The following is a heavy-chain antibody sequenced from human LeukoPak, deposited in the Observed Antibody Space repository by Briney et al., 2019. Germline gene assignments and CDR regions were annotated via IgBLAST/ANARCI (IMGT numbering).Heavy chain of an antibody. J-gene: IGHJ3*02. Sequence: ASVKVSCKASGYTFSSYDISWVRQAPGQGLEWMGWISGYSGNTNYAQKLQGGVTMTTDTPTSTAHMELRSLRSDDTAVYFCARHLSAYAFDIWGQGTMVTVSS. CDR2: ISGYSGNT. D-gene: IGHD2/OR15-2a*01. V-gene: IGHV1-18*01. CDR1: GYTFSSYD. CDR3: ARHLSAYAFDI.